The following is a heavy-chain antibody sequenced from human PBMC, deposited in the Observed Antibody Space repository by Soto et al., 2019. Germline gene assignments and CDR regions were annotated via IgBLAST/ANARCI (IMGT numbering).Heavy chain of an antibody. CDR3: ARVAPPGATRSPLNYCGMDV. CDR2: ISAYNGET. CDR1: GYTFSSYV. D-gene: IGHD3-3*01. Sequence: QVQLVQSGAEVKKPGASVKVSCKASGYTFSSYVISWVRQAPGQGLDWMGWISAYNGETNYAQKLQDRVTMTTDTSTNTAYMELRSLRSDDTAVYYCARVAPPGATRSPLNYCGMDVWGQGTTVTVSS. V-gene: IGHV1-18*04. J-gene: IGHJ6*02.